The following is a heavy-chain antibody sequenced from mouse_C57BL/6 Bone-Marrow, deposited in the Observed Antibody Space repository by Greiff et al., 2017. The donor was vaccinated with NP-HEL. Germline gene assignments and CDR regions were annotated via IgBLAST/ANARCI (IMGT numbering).Heavy chain of an antibody. Sequence: QVQLQQSGAELVRPGASVKLSCKASGYTFTDYYINWVKQRPGQGLEWIARIYPGSGNTYYNEKFKGKATLTAEKSSSTAYMQLSSLTSEDSAVYFCAREQLRNCFDYWGQGTTLTVSS. CDR3: AREQLRNCFDY. V-gene: IGHV1-76*01. CDR1: GYTFTDYY. J-gene: IGHJ2*01. CDR2: IYPGSGNT. D-gene: IGHD3-2*02.